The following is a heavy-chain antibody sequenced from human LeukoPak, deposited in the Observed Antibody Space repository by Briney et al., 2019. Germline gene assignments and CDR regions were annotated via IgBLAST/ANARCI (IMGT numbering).Heavy chain of an antibody. CDR2: IYYSGST. CDR3: ARHSNSNYGGYYYYYYGMDV. Sequence: PSETLSLTCTVSGGSISSYYWSWIRQPPGKGLEWIGYIYYSGSTNYNPSLKSRVTISVDTSKNQFSLKLSSVTAAGTAVYYCARHSNSNYGGYYYYYYGMDVWGQGTTVTVSS. J-gene: IGHJ6*02. V-gene: IGHV4-59*08. D-gene: IGHD4-4*01. CDR1: GGSISSYY.